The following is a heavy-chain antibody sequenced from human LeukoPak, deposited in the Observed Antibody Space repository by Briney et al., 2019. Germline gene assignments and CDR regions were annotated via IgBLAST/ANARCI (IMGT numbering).Heavy chain of an antibody. J-gene: IGHJ5*01. D-gene: IGHD6-25*01. CDR1: GYRFTSHY. CDR3: ARDPISNGWPRGGWFDS. CDR2: INPNGGST. Sequence: ASVKVSCKASGYRFTSHYMNWVRQAPGQGLEWMGIINPNGGSTSYARKFQGRVSMTSDTSTSTVYMELSSLSYEDTAVYYCARDPISNGWPRGGWFDSWGQGILVTVSS. V-gene: IGHV1-46*01.